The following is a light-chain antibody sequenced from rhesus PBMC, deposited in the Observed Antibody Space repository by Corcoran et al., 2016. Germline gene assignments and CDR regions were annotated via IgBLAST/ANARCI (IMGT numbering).Light chain of an antibody. J-gene: IGLJ6*01. CDR3: QSYDSSLNAYV. Sequence: QSVLTQPPSVSGAPGQKVPISCTGSSSNIGGHDVHWYQQLPGTAPKLLIYDSYKRPSGISDRFSGSKSGTSASLTITGLQTEDEADYFCQSYDSSLNAYVFGRGTKLTVL. V-gene: IGLV1-64*01. CDR1: SSNIGGHD. CDR2: DSY.